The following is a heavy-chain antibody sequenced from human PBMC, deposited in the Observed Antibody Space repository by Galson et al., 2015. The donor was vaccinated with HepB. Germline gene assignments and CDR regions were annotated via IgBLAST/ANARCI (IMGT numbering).Heavy chain of an antibody. V-gene: IGHV3-48*04. J-gene: IGHJ4*02. Sequence: SLRLSCAASGFTFSSYSMNWVRQAPGKGLEWVSYISSSSSTIYYADSVKGRFTISRDNAKNSLYLQMNSLRAEDTAVYYCARENRGDYYDSSGYYLQLRSLDYWGQGTLVTVSS. D-gene: IGHD3-22*01. CDR1: GFTFSSYS. CDR3: ARENRGDYYDSSGYYLQLRSLDY. CDR2: ISSSSSTI.